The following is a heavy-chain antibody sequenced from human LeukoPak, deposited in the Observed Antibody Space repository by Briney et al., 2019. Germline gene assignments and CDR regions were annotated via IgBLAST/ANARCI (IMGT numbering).Heavy chain of an antibody. Sequence: SETLSLTCTVSGGSISSYYWSWIRQPPGKGLEWIGYIYTSGSTNYNPSLKSRVTISVDTSENQFSLKLSSVTAADTAVYYCAGITMIVVARSYWYFDLWGRGTLVTVSS. CDR2: IYTSGST. CDR3: AGITMIVVARSYWYFDL. J-gene: IGHJ2*01. CDR1: GGSISSYY. V-gene: IGHV4-4*09. D-gene: IGHD3-22*01.